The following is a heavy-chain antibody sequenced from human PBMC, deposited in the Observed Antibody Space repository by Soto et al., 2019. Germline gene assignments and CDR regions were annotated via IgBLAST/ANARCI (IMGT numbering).Heavy chain of an antibody. J-gene: IGHJ5*02. V-gene: IGHV3-30-3*01. Sequence: GGSLRLSCATSGFTFSGYSMHWFRQAPGKGLEWVAVTSSDGGTKFYADSVKGRFTISRDNAKNSLYLQMNSLRDEDTAVYYCASGGFSWRQGTLVTVSS. CDR2: TSSDGGTK. D-gene: IGHD2-15*01. CDR3: ASGGFS. CDR1: GFTFSGYS.